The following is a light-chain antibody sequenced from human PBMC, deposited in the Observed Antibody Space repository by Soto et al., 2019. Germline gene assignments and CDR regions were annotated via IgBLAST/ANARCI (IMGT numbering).Light chain of an antibody. Sequence: DIQMTQSPSTLSASVGDRVTITCRASQSISSWLAWYQQKPGKAPKLLIYDASSLESGVPSRFSGSGSGTEFTLTISSLQPDDFTTYYCQQYNSYPGTFGQRTKVEIK. V-gene: IGKV1-5*01. CDR2: DAS. J-gene: IGKJ1*01. CDR3: QQYNSYPGT. CDR1: QSISSW.